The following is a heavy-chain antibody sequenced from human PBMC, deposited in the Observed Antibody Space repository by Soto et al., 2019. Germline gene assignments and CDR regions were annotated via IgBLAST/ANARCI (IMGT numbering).Heavy chain of an antibody. J-gene: IGHJ6*04. CDR3: ARGGLVVVALYYFYDIDV. CDR2: ISTYNGNT. V-gene: IGHV1-18*01. D-gene: IGHD2-15*01. Sequence: QVQLVQSGAEVKEPGASVKVSCKASGYTFNSYGISWVRQAHGQGLEWMGWISTYNGNTNYAQRLQGRIIVTKDTCTSTSYMELRRLTSYDTAVDYCARGGLVVVALYYFYDIDVLGKVTTVTVSS. CDR1: GYTFNSYG.